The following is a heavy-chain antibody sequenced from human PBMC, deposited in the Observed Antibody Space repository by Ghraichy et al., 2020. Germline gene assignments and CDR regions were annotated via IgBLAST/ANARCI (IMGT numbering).Heavy chain of an antibody. CDR2: VCYGRTT. Sequence: SETLSLTCTVSGYSISSGFYWGWIRQPPGKGLEWIGAVCYGRTTYYNPSLQSRVTISMDTSKNQFSLKLRSVTAADTAVYYCARDLRSPSEYWSQGALVTVSS. CDR3: ARDLRSPSEY. V-gene: IGHV4-38-2*02. CDR1: GYSISSGFY. J-gene: IGHJ4*02.